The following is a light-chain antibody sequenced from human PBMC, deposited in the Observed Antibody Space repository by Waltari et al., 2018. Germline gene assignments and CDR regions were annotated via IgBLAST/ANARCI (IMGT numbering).Light chain of an antibody. CDR1: SSDVGTYNL. CDR2: EGT. J-gene: IGLJ2*01. Sequence: QSALTPPASVSGSPGQSITISCTGTSSDVGTYNLVPWYQQHPGKAPKLMIYEGTKRPSGVSNRFSGSKSGNTASLTISGLQAEDEAHYYCCSYAGGRPHVVFGGGTQLTVL. V-gene: IGLV2-23*01. CDR3: CSYAGGRPHVV.